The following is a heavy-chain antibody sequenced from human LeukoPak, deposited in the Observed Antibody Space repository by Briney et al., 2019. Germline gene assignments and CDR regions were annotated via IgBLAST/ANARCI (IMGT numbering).Heavy chain of an antibody. CDR1: GFTFSSYA. CDR3: ARVFVTAGTNDY. Sequence: GGSLRLSCAASGFTFSSYAMHWVRQAPGKGLEWVAVISYDGSNKYYADSVKGRFTISRDNSKNTLYLQMNSLRAEDTAVYYCARVFVTAGTNDYWGQGTLVTVSS. J-gene: IGHJ4*02. CDR2: ISYDGSNK. V-gene: IGHV3-30*04. D-gene: IGHD6-13*01.